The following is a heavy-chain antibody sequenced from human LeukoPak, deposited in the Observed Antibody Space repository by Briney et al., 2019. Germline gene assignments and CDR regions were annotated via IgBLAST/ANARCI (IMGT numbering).Heavy chain of an antibody. V-gene: IGHV4-59*01. J-gene: IGHJ4*02. Sequence: SETLSLTCSVSGGFNTHYYWSWIRQPPGKGLEWIGYFYHSGSTNYNPSLKSRVTISVDTSKNHFSLKLSSVTTADTAVYYCARGQWLPVFDFWGQGTLVTVSS. CDR3: ARGQWLPVFDF. CDR1: GGFNTHYY. D-gene: IGHD3-22*01. CDR2: FYHSGST.